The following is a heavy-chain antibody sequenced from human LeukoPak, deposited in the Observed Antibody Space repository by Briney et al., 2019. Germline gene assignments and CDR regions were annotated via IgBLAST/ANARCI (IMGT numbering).Heavy chain of an antibody. J-gene: IGHJ5*02. CDR2: IYYSGST. CDR3: ARRNHGPHNWFDP. Sequence: PSEPLSLTCTVSGGSISSYYWSWIRQPPGKGLEWIGYIYYSGSTNYNPSLKSRVTISVDTSKNQFSLKLSSVTAADTAVYYCARRNHGPHNWFDPWGQGTLVTVSS. D-gene: IGHD1-14*01. V-gene: IGHV4-59*08. CDR1: GGSISSYY.